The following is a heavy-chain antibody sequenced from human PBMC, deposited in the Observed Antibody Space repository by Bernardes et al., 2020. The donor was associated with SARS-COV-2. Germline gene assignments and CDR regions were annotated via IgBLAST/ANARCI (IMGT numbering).Heavy chain of an antibody. Sequence: GSLRLSCAASGFTFSSHGMSWVRQAPGKGLEWLSYISHTSKTMYYADSVKGRFSSSRDNANNLLYLQMNSLRAEDSAVYYCARKIITGTTKGAFDIWGQGTLVTVSS. J-gene: IGHJ3*02. CDR2: ISHTSKTM. CDR1: GFTFSSHG. CDR3: ARKIITGTTKGAFDI. V-gene: IGHV3-48*01. D-gene: IGHD1-20*01.